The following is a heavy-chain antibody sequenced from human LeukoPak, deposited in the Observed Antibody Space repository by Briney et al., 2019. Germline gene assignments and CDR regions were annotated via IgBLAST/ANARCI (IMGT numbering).Heavy chain of an antibody. CDR3: ARTRRVPSDLTGYPYYYMDV. J-gene: IGHJ6*03. CDR2: ISAYNGNT. V-gene: IGHV1-18*01. D-gene: IGHD3-9*01. Sequence: GASVKVSCKASGYTFTSYGISWVRQAPGQGLEWMGWISAYNGNTNYAQKLQGRVTMTRDTSTSTVYMGLSSLRSEDTAVYYCARTRRVPSDLTGYPYYYMDVWGKGTTVTISS. CDR1: GYTFTSYG.